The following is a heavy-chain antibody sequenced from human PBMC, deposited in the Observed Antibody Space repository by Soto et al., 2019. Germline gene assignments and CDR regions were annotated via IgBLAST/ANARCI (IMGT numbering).Heavy chain of an antibody. J-gene: IGHJ3*02. CDR1: GGSVSSGSYY. CDR2: IYYSGST. CDR3: ARDDTGVVPAAMNAFDI. D-gene: IGHD2-2*01. V-gene: IGHV4-61*01. Sequence: SETLSLTCTVSGGSVSSGSYYWSWIRQPPGKGLEWIGYIYYSGSTNYNPSLKSRVTISVDTSKNQFSLKLSSVTAADTAVYYCARDDTGVVPAAMNAFDIWGQGTMVTVSS.